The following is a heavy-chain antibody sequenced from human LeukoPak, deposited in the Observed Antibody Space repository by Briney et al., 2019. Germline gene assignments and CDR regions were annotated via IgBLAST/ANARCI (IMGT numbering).Heavy chain of an antibody. CDR3: ARQYSGYDPLDY. D-gene: IGHD5-12*01. CDR1: GGSISSGDYY. CDR2: IYYSGST. Sequence: SETLSLTCTVPGGSISSGDYYWSWIRQPPGKGLEWIGYIYYSGSTYYNPSLKSRVTISVDTSKNQFSLKLSSVTAADTAVYYCARQYSGYDPLDYWGQGTLVTVSS. V-gene: IGHV4-30-4*01. J-gene: IGHJ4*02.